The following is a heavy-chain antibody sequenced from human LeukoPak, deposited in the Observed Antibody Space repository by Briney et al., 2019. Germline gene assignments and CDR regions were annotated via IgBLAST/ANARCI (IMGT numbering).Heavy chain of an antibody. Sequence: GGSLRLSCAASGFTLSSYAMSWARQAAGEGLEWVSAISGSGGSTYYADSVKGRFTISRDNAKYPLYLQMNSLRAEDTAVYYCAKDLYGGNSEPGNQYFQHWGQGTLVTVSS. V-gene: IGHV3-23*01. D-gene: IGHD4-23*01. CDR2: ISGSGGST. CDR1: GFTLSSYA. J-gene: IGHJ1*01. CDR3: AKDLYGGNSEPGNQYFQH.